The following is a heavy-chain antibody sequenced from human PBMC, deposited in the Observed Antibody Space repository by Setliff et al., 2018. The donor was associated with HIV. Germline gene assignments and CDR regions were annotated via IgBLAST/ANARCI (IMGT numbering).Heavy chain of an antibody. CDR1: GDPFRSSRYY. CDR2: FASSGGT. V-gene: IGHV4-61*02. Sequence: PSETLSLTCTVSGDPFRSSRYYWSWIRQPAGMGLEWIGRFASSGGTDYNPSLKSRVTISKDTSKNQLSLKLTSVTAADTAVYFCAGDYAGSGRPFDYWGQGTLVTVSS. CDR3: AGDYAGSGRPFDY. D-gene: IGHD6-19*01. J-gene: IGHJ4*02.